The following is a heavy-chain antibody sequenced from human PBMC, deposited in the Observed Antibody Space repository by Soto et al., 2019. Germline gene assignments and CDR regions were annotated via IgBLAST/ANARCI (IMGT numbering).Heavy chain of an antibody. V-gene: IGHV3-23*01. D-gene: IGHD6-6*01. J-gene: IGHJ6*02. CDR1: GFTFSSYA. CDR3: VKVIVARGGMDV. Sequence: EVQLLDSGGGLVQPGGSLRLSCASSGFTFSSYAMSWVRQAPGKGLEWVSAISGSAITTYYADAVKGRFTISRDNSKKTVYLQRNSLRAEDPAICYCVKVIVARGGMDVWGRGTSVTVSS. CDR2: ISGSAITT.